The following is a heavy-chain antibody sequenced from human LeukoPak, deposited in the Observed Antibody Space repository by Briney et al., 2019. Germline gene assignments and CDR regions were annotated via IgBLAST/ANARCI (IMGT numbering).Heavy chain of an antibody. CDR1: GYSFISYW. J-gene: IGHJ6*02. D-gene: IGHD6-19*01. CDR3: ARHAKEYSSGWPNYYYYGMDV. V-gene: IGHV5-51*01. Sequence: GESLKISCKGSGYSFISYWIGWVRQMPGKGLEWMGIIYPGDSDTRYSPSFQGQVAISADKSISTAYLQWSSLKASDTAMYYCARHAKEYSSGWPNYYYYGMDVWGQGTTVTVSS. CDR2: IYPGDSDT.